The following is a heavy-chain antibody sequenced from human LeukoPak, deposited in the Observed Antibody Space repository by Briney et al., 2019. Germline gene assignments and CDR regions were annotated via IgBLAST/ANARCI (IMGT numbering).Heavy chain of an antibody. CDR3: ASGWGGYNYGYFDY. D-gene: IGHD5-18*01. CDR1: GGPISSHY. V-gene: IGHV4-59*11. J-gene: IGHJ4*02. CDR2: TYYTGST. Sequence: PSETLSLACTVSGGPISSHYWTWIRQPPGKRLEWIGSTYYTGSTNYNPSLKTRVTISIDTSKDQCSLKLTSVTAADTAVYYCASGWGGYNYGYFDYWGQGTLVTVSS.